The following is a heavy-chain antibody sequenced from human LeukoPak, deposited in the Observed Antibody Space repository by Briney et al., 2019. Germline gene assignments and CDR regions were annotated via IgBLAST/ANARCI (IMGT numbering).Heavy chain of an antibody. V-gene: IGHV3-11*01. Sequence: GGSLRLSCAASGFTYTDYFMGWIRQAPGKGLEWVSYIGRFGDSIHYADSVKGRFTTSRDNAKNSLYLQMNFLRAEDTAVYFCARVRRGGDSRYFDYWGQGTLVTVSS. D-gene: IGHD2-21*02. CDR1: GFTYTDYF. J-gene: IGHJ4*02. CDR3: ARVRRGGDSRYFDY. CDR2: IGRFGDSI.